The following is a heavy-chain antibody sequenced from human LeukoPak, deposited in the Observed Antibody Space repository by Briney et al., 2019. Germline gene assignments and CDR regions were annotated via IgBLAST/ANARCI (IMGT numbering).Heavy chain of an antibody. J-gene: IGHJ4*02. V-gene: IGHV1-2*02. D-gene: IGHD6-6*01. CDR2: INPHSGGT. CDR3: ARVEYSSSSGEIDY. CDR1: GYTFTGYY. Sequence: ASVKVSCKASGYTFTGYYIHWVRQAPGQGLEWMGWINPHSGGTNYAQKFQGGVTMTRDTSITTAYMELSSLRSDDTAVYYCARVEYSSSSGEIDYWGQGTLVTVSS.